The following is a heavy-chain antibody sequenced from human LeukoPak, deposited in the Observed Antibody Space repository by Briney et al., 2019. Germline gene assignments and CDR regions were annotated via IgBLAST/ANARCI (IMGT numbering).Heavy chain of an antibody. J-gene: IGHJ5*02. Sequence: SETLSLTCAVYGGSFSGYYWSWIRQPPGKGRWWIGGINHSGSTNYNPSLKSRVTISVDTSKNQFSLKLSSVTAADTAVYYCARPIYYYGSGSYFYWFDPWGQGTLVTVSS. CDR1: GGSFSGYY. CDR2: INHSGST. V-gene: IGHV4-34*01. CDR3: ARPIYYYGSGSYFYWFDP. D-gene: IGHD3-10*01.